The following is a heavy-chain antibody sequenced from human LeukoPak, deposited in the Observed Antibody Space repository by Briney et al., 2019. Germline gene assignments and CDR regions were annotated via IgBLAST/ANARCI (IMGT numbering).Heavy chain of an antibody. D-gene: IGHD3-10*01. J-gene: IGHJ4*02. Sequence: PGGSLRLSCAASGFTFSSYSMNWVRQAPGKGLEWVSSISSSSSYIYYADSVKGRFTISRDNAKNTLYLQMNTLRAEDTAIYYCAKVSGSGMKSYGDYFNFWGQGTLVTVSS. CDR2: ISSSSSYI. CDR3: AKVSGSGMKSYGDYFNF. V-gene: IGHV3-21*01. CDR1: GFTFSSYS.